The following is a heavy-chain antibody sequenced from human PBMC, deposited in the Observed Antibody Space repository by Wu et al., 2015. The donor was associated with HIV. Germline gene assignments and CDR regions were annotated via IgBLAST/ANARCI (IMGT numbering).Heavy chain of an antibody. CDR1: GYTFTGYY. CDR2: INPNSGGT. V-gene: IGHV1-2*02. CDR3: ARDQFDMDPVVISNYYSYGMDV. D-gene: IGHD3-22*01. J-gene: IGHJ6*02. Sequence: QVQLAQSGAEVKKPGASVKVSCKASGYTFTGYYVHWVRQVPGQGLEWMGWINPNSGGTNYAQKFQGRVTMTRDTSISTAYMELSGLRSDDTAVYYCARDQFDMDPVVISNYYSYGMDVWGQGTTVTVSS.